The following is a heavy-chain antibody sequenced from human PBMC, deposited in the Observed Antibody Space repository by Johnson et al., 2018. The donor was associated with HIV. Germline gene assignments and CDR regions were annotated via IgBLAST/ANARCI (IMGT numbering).Heavy chain of an antibody. J-gene: IGHJ3*02. V-gene: IGHV3-15*01. CDR2: IQRKIEGEAT. CDR3: TTAIVIDAFDI. Sequence: VQLVESGGGLVQPGGSLRLSCAASGFTFSNVWMSWVRQAPGKGLEWVGRIQRKIEGEATDYAAPVQGRFTISRDDSKNTLFLQMRSLKTDDTAVYYCTTAIVIDAFDIWGQGTMVTVSS. CDR1: GFTFSNVW. D-gene: IGHD3-16*02.